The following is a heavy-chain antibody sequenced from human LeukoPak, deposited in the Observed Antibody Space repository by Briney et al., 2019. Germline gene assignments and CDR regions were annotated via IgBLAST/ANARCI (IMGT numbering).Heavy chain of an antibody. CDR1: GFTVSSNS. Sequence: GGSLRLSCTVSGFTVSSNSMSWVRQAPGKGLEWVSFIYSDNTHYSDSVKGRFTISRDNSKNTLYLQMNSLRAEDTAVYYCAREAVTYGSGADPLDYWGQGTLVTVSS. V-gene: IGHV3-53*01. J-gene: IGHJ4*02. CDR2: IYSDNT. CDR3: AREAVTYGSGADPLDY. D-gene: IGHD3-10*01.